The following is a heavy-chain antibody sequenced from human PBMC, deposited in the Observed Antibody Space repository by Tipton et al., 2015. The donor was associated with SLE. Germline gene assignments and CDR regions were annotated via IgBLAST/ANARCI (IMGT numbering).Heavy chain of an antibody. D-gene: IGHD3-9*01. CDR2: INPNSGGT. Sequence: QVQLVQYGAEVKKPGASVKVSCKASGYTLTGYYMHWVRQAPGQGLEWVGWINPNSGGTKFAQKFQGRVTMTRDTSISTVYMELSRLRSDDTAVYYCARGGHYDTFTGYYHAVDYWGQGTLVTVPS. J-gene: IGHJ4*02. CDR3: ARGGHYDTFTGYYHAVDY. V-gene: IGHV1-2*02. CDR1: GYTLTGYY.